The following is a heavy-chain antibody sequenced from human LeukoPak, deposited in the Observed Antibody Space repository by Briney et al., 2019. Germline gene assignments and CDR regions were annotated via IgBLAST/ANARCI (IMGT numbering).Heavy chain of an antibody. CDR3: ARGSSSSWYFYYYYYMDV. V-gene: IGHV1-8*02. CDR1: GYTFTGYY. CDR2: MNPNSGNT. D-gene: IGHD6-13*01. J-gene: IGHJ6*03. Sequence: GASVKVSCKASGYTFTGYYMHWVRQAPGQGLEWMGWMNPNSGNTGYAQKFQGRVTMTRNTSISTAYMELSSLRSEDTAVYYCARGSSSSWYFYYYYYMDVWGKGTTVTISS.